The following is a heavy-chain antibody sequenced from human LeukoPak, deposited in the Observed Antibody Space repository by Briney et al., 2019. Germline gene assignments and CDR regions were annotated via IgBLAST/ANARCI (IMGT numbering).Heavy chain of an antibody. Sequence: GGSLRLSCAASGFTFSSYSMDWVRQAPGKGLEWVSSISSSSSYIYYADSVKGRFTISRDNAKNSLYLQMNSLRAEDTAVYYCARSHYYDSSGYYYLFDYWGQGTLVTVSS. V-gene: IGHV3-21*01. CDR1: GFTFSSYS. CDR3: ARSHYYDSSGYYYLFDY. CDR2: ISSSSSYI. D-gene: IGHD3-22*01. J-gene: IGHJ4*02.